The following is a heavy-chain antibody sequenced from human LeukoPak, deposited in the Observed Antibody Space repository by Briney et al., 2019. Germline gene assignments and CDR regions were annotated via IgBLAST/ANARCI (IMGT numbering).Heavy chain of an antibody. D-gene: IGHD3-9*01. CDR2: IYYSGST. V-gene: IGHV4-59*01. CDR3: ARENVLRYFDWLSDAFDI. Sequence: PSETLSLTCTVSGGSISSYYWSWIRQPPGKGLEWIGYIYYSGSTNYNPSLKSRVTISVDTSKNQFSLKLSSVTAADTAVYYCARENVLRYFDWLSDAFDIWGQGTMVTVSS. CDR1: GGSISSYY. J-gene: IGHJ3*02.